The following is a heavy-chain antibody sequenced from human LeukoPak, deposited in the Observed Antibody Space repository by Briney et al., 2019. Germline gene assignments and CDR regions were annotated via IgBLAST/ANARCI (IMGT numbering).Heavy chain of an antibody. V-gene: IGHV4-34*01. CDR1: GGSFSGYY. Sequence: PSETLSLTCAVYGGSFSGYYWSWIRQTPGKGLEWIGEINHSGSTNYNPSLKSRVTISVDTSKNQFSLKLSSVTAADTAVYYCAREGYSSGWYRAPSNHYWGQGTLVTVSS. J-gene: IGHJ4*02. CDR3: AREGYSSGWYRAPSNHY. CDR2: INHSGST. D-gene: IGHD6-19*01.